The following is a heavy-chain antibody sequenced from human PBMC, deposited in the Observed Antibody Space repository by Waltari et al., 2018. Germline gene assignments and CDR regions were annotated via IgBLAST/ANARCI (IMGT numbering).Heavy chain of an antibody. J-gene: IGHJ4*02. CDR3: ARGYCGGDCYPDY. CDR2: INPNSGGT. CDR1: GYTFTGSY. V-gene: IGHV1-2*04. Sequence: QVQLVQSGAEVKKPGASVKVSCKASGYTFTGSYMHWVRRAPGQGLEWMGWINPNSGGTNYAQKCQGWVTMTRDTSISTAYMELSRLRSDDMAVYYCARGYCGGDCYPDYWGQGTLVTVSS. D-gene: IGHD2-21*02.